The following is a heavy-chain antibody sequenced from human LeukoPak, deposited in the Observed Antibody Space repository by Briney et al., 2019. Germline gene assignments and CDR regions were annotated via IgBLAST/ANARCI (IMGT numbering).Heavy chain of an antibody. J-gene: IGHJ6*03. V-gene: IGHV4-39*02. CDR2: IYYSGST. CDR1: GGSIGSTSYY. Sequence: SETLSLTCTVSGGSIGSTSYYWGWIRQPPGKGLEWIGSIYYSGSTYYNPSLESRVTISVDTSKNQFSLKLSSVTAADTAVYYCARDFRETQRRSMRRYYYYYMDVWGKGTTVTVSS. D-gene: IGHD5-24*01. CDR3: ARDFRETQRRSMRRYYYYYMDV.